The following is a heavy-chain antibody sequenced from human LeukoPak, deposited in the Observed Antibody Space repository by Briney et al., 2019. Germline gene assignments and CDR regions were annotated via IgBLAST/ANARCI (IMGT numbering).Heavy chain of an antibody. J-gene: IGHJ4*02. Sequence: ASVKVSCKASGYTFTSYGIGWVRQAPGQGLEWMGWISAYNGNTNYAQKLQGRVTMTTDTSTSTAYMELRSLRSDDTAVYYCARVHPAYYGSGSYYNEDYWGQGTLVTVSS. CDR2: ISAYNGNT. CDR3: ARVHPAYYGSGSYYNEDY. V-gene: IGHV1-18*01. CDR1: GYTFTSYG. D-gene: IGHD3-10*01.